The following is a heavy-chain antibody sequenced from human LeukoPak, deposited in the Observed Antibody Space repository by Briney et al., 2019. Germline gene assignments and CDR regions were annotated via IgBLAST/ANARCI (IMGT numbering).Heavy chain of an antibody. Sequence: ASVKVSCKASGGTFSSYAISWVRQAPGQGLEWMGWISVHNNNTNYAQRVQGRVSMTADTSTSTAYMELRSLRSDDTAVYYCERDRPFTINAFDIWGQGTMVTVSS. D-gene: IGHD3-10*01. V-gene: IGHV1-18*01. CDR3: ERDRPFTINAFDI. J-gene: IGHJ3*02. CDR2: ISVHNNNT. CDR1: GGTFSSYA.